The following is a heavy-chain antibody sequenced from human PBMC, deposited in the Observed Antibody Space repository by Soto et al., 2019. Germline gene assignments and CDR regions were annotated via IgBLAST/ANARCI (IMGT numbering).Heavy chain of an antibody. CDR2: IWHDGINE. CDR3: TKSRGDAYKWGLGLDQ. J-gene: IGHJ5*02. CDR1: GFTFSDYA. Sequence: QERLVESGGGVVQPGRSLRLSCAVSGFTFSDYAMHWVRQAPGKGLEWVALIWHDGINEFYADSVKGRFTISRDISNNTWDLQMNSLRPEDTAVYYCTKSRGDAYKWGLGLDQWGQGTLVTVSS. V-gene: IGHV3-33*03. D-gene: IGHD3-10*01.